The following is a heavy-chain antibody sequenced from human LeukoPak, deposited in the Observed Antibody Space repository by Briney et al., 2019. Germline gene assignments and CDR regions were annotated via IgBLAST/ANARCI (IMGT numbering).Heavy chain of an antibody. V-gene: IGHV3-30*19. CDR1: GFTFSSYG. Sequence: GGSLRLSCAASGFTFSSYGMHWVRQAPGKGLEWVAVISYDGSNKYYADSVKGRFTISRDNSKNTLYLQMNSLRAEDTAVYYCARGSYYYDSSGYYSADYWGQGTLVTVSS. J-gene: IGHJ4*02. CDR2: ISYDGSNK. CDR3: ARGSYYYDSSGYYSADY. D-gene: IGHD3-22*01.